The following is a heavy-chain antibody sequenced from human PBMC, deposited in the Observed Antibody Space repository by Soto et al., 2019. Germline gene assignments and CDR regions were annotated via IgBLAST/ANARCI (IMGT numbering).Heavy chain of an antibody. D-gene: IGHD1-26*01. CDR2: IDPDGSQK. CDR3: ARDMGPSGADGY. V-gene: IGHV3-7*03. CDR1: GFTFSTYW. Sequence: EVQLVDSGGNLVQPGGSLRLSCAASGFTFSTYWMSWVRQAPGKGLEWVANIDPDGSQKYYVDSVKGRFTISRDNAKNSLYLQMNSLRAEDTAVDYCARDMGPSGADGYWGQGTLVTVSS. J-gene: IGHJ4*02.